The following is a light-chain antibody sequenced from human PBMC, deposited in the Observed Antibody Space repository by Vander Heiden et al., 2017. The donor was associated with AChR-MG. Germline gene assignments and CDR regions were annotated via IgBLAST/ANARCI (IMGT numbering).Light chain of an antibody. CDR1: SSDVGGYNY. CDR2: EVS. Sequence: QSALTQPASVSGSPGQPITISCTGTSSDVGGYNYVSWYQQHPGKAPKLMSYEVSNRPSGVSNRFSGSKSGNTAYLTISGLQAEDEADYYCSSYTSSSISWGLGGGTQL. J-gene: IGLJ3*02. V-gene: IGLV2-14*01. CDR3: SSYTSSSISWG.